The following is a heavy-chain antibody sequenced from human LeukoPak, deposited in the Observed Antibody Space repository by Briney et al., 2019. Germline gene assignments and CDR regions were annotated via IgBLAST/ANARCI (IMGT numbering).Heavy chain of an antibody. CDR3: AKDEVVVVAATLYDY. J-gene: IGHJ4*02. CDR1: GGSISSGGYY. D-gene: IGHD2-15*01. Sequence: SETLSLTCTVSGGSISSGGYYWSWIRQHPGKGLEWIGYIYYSGSTYYNPSLKSRVTISVDTSKNQFSLKLSSVTAADTAVYYCAKDEVVVVAATLYDYWGQGTLVTVSS. CDR2: IYYSGST. V-gene: IGHV4-31*03.